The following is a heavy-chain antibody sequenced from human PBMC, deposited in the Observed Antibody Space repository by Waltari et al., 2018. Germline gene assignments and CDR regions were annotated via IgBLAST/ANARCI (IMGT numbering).Heavy chain of an antibody. CDR1: GGTFSSYA. V-gene: IGHV1-69*12. Sequence: QVQLVQSGAEVKKPGSSVKVSCKASGGTFSSYAISWVRQAPGQGLEWMGGISPIFGTANYAQKFQGRVTITADQSTSTAYMELSSLRSEDTAVYYCARRVTMIDPHAFDIWGQGTMVTVSS. D-gene: IGHD3-22*01. CDR2: ISPIFGTA. CDR3: ARRVTMIDPHAFDI. J-gene: IGHJ3*02.